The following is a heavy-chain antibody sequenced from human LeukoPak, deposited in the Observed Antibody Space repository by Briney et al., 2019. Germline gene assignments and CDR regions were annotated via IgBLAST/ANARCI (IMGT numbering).Heavy chain of an antibody. CDR1: GYTFTSYG. CDR3: ARDTTFCYMDV. D-gene: IGHD1-1*01. J-gene: IGHJ6*03. CDR2: ISAYNGNT. V-gene: IGHV1-18*01. Sequence: GASVKVSCKASGYTFTSYGISWVRQAPGQGLEWMGWISAYNGNTNYAQKLQGRVTMTTDTSTSTACMELRSLRSDDTAVYYCARDTTFCYMDVWGKGTTVTVSS.